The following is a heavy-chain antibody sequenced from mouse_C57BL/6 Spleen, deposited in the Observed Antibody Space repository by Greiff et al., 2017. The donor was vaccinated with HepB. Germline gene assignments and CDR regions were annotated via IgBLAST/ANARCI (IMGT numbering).Heavy chain of an antibody. J-gene: IGHJ3*01. Sequence: QVHVKQSGAELVKPGASVKLSCKASGYTFTSYWMHWVKQRPGQGLEWIGMIHPNSGSTNYNEKFKSKATLTVDKSSSTAYMQLSSLTSEDSAVYYCARSGGGFFFAYWGQGTLVTVSA. CDR3: ARSGGGFFFAY. D-gene: IGHD3-1*01. CDR2: IHPNSGST. V-gene: IGHV1-64*01. CDR1: GYTFTSYW.